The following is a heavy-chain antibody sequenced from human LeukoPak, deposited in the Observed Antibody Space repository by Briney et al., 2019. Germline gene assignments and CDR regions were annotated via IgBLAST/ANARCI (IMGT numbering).Heavy chain of an antibody. J-gene: IGHJ5*02. Sequence: GGSLRLSCAASGFTFSSYSMNWVRQAPGKGLEWVSSISSSSSYIYYADSVTGRFTISRDNAKNSLYLQMNSLRAEDTAVYYCARDYYDSSGYYQNWFDPWGQGTLVTVSS. CDR2: ISSSSSYI. CDR1: GFTFSSYS. CDR3: ARDYYDSSGYYQNWFDP. D-gene: IGHD3-22*01. V-gene: IGHV3-21*01.